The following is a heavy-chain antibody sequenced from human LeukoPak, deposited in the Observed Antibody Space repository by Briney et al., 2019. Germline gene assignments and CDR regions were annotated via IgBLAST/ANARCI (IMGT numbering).Heavy chain of an antibody. CDR2: ISYDGSNK. CDR3: ARDLQYSGSYFFDY. CDR1: GFTFSSYA. J-gene: IGHJ4*02. D-gene: IGHD1-26*01. Sequence: GGSLRLSCVASGFTFSSYAMHWVRQAPGKGLEWVAVISYDGSNKYYADSVKGRFTISRDNSKNTLYLQMNSLRAEDTAVYYCARDLQYSGSYFFDYWGQGTLVTVSS. V-gene: IGHV3-30-3*01.